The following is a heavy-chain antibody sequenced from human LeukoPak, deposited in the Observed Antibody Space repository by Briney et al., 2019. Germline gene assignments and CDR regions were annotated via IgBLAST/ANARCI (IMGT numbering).Heavy chain of an antibody. Sequence: PGGSLRLSCAASGFTFSSYGMHWVRQAPGKGLEWVANIKQDGSEKYYVDSVKGRFTISRDNAKNSLYLQMNSLRAEDTAVYYCARGSGSFWVYWGQGTLVTVSS. CDR3: ARGSGSFWVY. CDR2: IKQDGSEK. J-gene: IGHJ4*02. CDR1: GFTFSSYG. D-gene: IGHD3-10*01. V-gene: IGHV3-7*04.